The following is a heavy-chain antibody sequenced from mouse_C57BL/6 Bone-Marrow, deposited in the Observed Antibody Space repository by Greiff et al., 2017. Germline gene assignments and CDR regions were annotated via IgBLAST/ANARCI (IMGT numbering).Heavy chain of an antibody. V-gene: IGHV5-4*01. CDR1: GFTFSSYA. CDR3: ARDYYGSSLWFAY. CDR2: ISDGGSYT. Sequence: EVQLLESGGGLVKPGGSLKLSCAASGFTFSSYAMSWVRQTPEKRLEWVATISDGGSYTYYPDNVKGRFTISRDNAKNNLYLQMSHLKSEDTAMYYCARDYYGSSLWFAYWGQGTLVTVSA. D-gene: IGHD1-1*01. J-gene: IGHJ3*01.